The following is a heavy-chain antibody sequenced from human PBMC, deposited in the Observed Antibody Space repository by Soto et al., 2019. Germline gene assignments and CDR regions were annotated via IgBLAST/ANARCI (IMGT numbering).Heavy chain of an antibody. CDR3: AKDLKTGRRWLRFVVEWFDP. Sequence: PVGSLRLSCAASGFTFSSYAMSWVRQAPGKGLEWVSAISGSGGSTYYADSVKGRFTISRDNSKNTLYLQMNSLRAEDTAVYYCAKDLKTGRRWLRFVVEWFDPWGQGTLVTVSS. CDR2: ISGSGGST. CDR1: GFTFSSYA. V-gene: IGHV3-23*01. J-gene: IGHJ5*02. D-gene: IGHD5-12*01.